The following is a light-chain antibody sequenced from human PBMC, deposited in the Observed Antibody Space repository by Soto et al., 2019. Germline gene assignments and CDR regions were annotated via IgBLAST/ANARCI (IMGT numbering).Light chain of an antibody. CDR2: EVI. CDR3: ASYTSSSTAV. V-gene: IGLV2-14*01. Sequence: QSVLTQPASVSGSPGQSITISCTGTSSDVGGYNAVSWYQQHPGKAPQLMIYEVINRPSGVSNRFSGSKSGNTASLTISGLQAEDEADYFWASYTSSSTAVFGAGTKLTVL. J-gene: IGLJ3*02. CDR1: SSDVGGYNA.